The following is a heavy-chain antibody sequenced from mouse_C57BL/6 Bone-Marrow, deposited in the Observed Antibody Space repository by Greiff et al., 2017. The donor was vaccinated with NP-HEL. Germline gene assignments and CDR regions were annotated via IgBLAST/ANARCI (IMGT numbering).Heavy chain of an antibody. V-gene: IGHV1-18*01. CDR3: ERSRDGYYWYFDV. CDR1: GYTFTDYN. Sequence: VQLQQSGPELVKPGASVKIPCKASGYTFTDYNMDWVKQSHGKSLEWIGDINPNNGGTIYNQKFKGKATLTVDKSSSTAYMELRSLTSEDAAVYYCERSRDGYYWYFDVWGTGTTVTVSS. CDR2: INPNNGGT. D-gene: IGHD2-3*01. J-gene: IGHJ1*03.